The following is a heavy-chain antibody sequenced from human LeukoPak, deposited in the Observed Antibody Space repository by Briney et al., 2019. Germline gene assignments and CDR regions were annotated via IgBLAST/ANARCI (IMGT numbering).Heavy chain of an antibody. CDR2: ISTSGST. D-gene: IGHD3-10*01. Sequence: SETLSLTCTVSGGSISSGNYYWSWIRQPAGKGLEWIGRISTSGSTNYDPSLKSRLIISIDKSKNQFSLRLSSATAADTAVYYCASHQYGSGSYYHDYWGQGTLVTVPS. V-gene: IGHV4-61*02. J-gene: IGHJ4*02. CDR1: GGSISSGNYY. CDR3: ASHQYGSGSYYHDY.